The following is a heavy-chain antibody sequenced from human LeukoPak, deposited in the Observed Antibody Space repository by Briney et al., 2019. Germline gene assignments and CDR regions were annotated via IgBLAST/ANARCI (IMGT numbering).Heavy chain of an antibody. CDR1: GGSFSGYY. Sequence: KPSETLSLTCAVYGGSFSGYYWSWIRQPPGKGLEWIGEINHSGSTNYNPSLKSRVTISVDTSKNQFSLKLSSVTAADTAVYYCARDIYSSGYKFDPWGQGTLVTVSS. J-gene: IGHJ5*02. CDR3: ARDIYSSGYKFDP. CDR2: INHSGST. V-gene: IGHV4-34*01. D-gene: IGHD3-22*01.